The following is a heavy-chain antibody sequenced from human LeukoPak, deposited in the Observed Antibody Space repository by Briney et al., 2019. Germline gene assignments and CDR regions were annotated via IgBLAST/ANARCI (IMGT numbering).Heavy chain of an antibody. CDR2: ISSSSSTI. V-gene: IGHV3-48*04. CDR1: GFTFSSYS. J-gene: IGHJ3*02. CDR3: ARWEVAGYNYGFNAFDI. Sequence: GGSLRLSCAASGFTFSSYSMNWVRQAPGKGLEWVSYISSSSSTIYYADSVKGRFTISRDNAKNSLYLQMNSLRAEDTAVYYCARWEVAGYNYGFNAFDIWAQGTTVTVSS. D-gene: IGHD5-18*01.